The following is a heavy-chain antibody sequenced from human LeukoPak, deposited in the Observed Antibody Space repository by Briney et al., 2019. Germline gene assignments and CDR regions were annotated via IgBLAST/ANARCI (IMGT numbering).Heavy chain of an antibody. Sequence: ASVKVSCKAPGYTFTSYDINWVRQATGQGLEWMGWMNPNSGNTGYAQKFQGRVTMTRNTSISTAYMELSSLRSEDTAVYYCARVLSGPSADNWFDPWGQGTLVTVSS. D-gene: IGHD5-12*01. CDR2: MNPNSGNT. J-gene: IGHJ5*02. CDR1: GYTFTSYD. V-gene: IGHV1-8*01. CDR3: ARVLSGPSADNWFDP.